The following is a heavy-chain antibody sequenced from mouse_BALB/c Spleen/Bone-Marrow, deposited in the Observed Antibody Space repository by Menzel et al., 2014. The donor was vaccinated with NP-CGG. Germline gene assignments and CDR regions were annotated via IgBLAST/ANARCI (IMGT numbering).Heavy chain of an antibody. Sequence: VKLQESGAELVRPGTSVKVSCKASGYAFTNYLIEWIKQRPGQGLEWIGVINPGSGGTNYSEKFKGKATLTADKSSFTAYIQLSSLTSDDSAVYFCAREQVRFFDVWGAGTTVTVSS. V-gene: IGHV1-54*01. CDR2: INPGSGGT. J-gene: IGHJ1*01. D-gene: IGHD2-14*01. CDR1: GYAFTNYL. CDR3: AREQVRFFDV.